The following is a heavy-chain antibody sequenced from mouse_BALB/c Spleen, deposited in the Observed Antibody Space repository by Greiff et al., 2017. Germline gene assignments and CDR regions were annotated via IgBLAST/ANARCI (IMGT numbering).Heavy chain of an antibody. V-gene: IGHV5-4*02. CDR3: ARGGGGGDPFAY. Sequence: EVKVEESGGGLVKPGGSLKLSCAASGFTFSDYYMYWVRQTPEKRLEWVATISDGGSYTYYPDSVKGRFTISRDNAKNNLYLQMSSLKSEDTAMYYWARGGGGGDPFAYWGQGTLVTVSA. J-gene: IGHJ3*01. D-gene: IGHD2-13*01. CDR1: GFTFSDYY. CDR2: ISDGGSYT.